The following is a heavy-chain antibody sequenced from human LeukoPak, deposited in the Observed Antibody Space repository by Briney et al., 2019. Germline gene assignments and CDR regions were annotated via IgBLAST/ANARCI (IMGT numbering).Heavy chain of an antibody. J-gene: IGHJ4*02. D-gene: IGHD5-18*01. CDR3: AREKGNSYGYDY. CDR1: GGSISSFY. Sequence: SSETLSLTCTVSGGSISSFYWTWIRQPPGKGLEWIGYIYYSGSTNYNPSLKSRVTISVDTSMNQFSLKLSSVTAADTAVYYCAREKGNSYGYDYWGQGTLVTVSS. V-gene: IGHV4-59*01. CDR2: IYYSGST.